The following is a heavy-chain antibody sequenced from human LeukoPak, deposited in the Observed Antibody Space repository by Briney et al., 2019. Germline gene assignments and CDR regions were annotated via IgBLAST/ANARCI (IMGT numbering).Heavy chain of an antibody. J-gene: IGHJ4*02. CDR1: GFTFSSYS. D-gene: IGHD3-22*01. V-gene: IGHV3-21*04. CDR3: AKPQANYYDSSGYYYFDY. Sequence: GGSLRLSCAASGFTFSSYSMNWVRQAPGKGLEWVSSISSSSSYIYYADSVKGRFTISRDNSKNTLYLQMNSLRAEDTAVYYCAKPQANYYDSSGYYYFDYWGRGTLVTVSS. CDR2: ISSSSSYI.